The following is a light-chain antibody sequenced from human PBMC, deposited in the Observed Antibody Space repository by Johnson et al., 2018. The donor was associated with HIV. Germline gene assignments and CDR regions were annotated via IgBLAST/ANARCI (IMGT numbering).Light chain of an antibody. CDR1: SSNIGSNY. J-gene: IGLJ1*01. CDR3: GTWDSSLSAYV. CDR2: DNN. Sequence: SVLTQPPSVSAAPGQKVTISCSGSSSNIGSNYVSWYQHLPGTAPKLLIYDNNKRPSGIPDRFSGSKSGTSATLGITGLQTGDEADYYCGTWDSSLSAYVFGTGTKVTVL. V-gene: IGLV1-51*01.